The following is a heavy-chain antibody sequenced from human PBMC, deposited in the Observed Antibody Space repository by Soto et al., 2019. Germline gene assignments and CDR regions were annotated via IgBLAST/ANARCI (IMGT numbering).Heavy chain of an antibody. Sequence: PVGSLRLSCAASGFTFSSYGMHWVRQAPGKGLEWVAVIWYDGSNKYYADSVKGRFTISRDNSKNTLYLQMNSLRAEDTAVYYCARDLVAAAGSQDYGMDVWGQGTTVTVSS. V-gene: IGHV3-33*01. J-gene: IGHJ6*02. D-gene: IGHD6-13*01. CDR1: GFTFSSYG. CDR2: IWYDGSNK. CDR3: ARDLVAAAGSQDYGMDV.